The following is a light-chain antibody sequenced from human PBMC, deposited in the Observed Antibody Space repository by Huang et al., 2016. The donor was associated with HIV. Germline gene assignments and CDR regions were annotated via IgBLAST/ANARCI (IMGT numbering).Light chain of an antibody. CDR3: QQYHSTPYT. J-gene: IGKJ2*01. V-gene: IGKV1-NL1*01. CDR1: QAIAKS. Sequence: DIQMTQSPSSLSASVRNRVTITCRASQAIAKSLAWYQQKPGKAPKLLLYAVSRLESGVPSRFSGSGSGTDYTLTISSLQPEDFATYYCQQYHSTPYTFGQGTKLEIK. CDR2: AVS.